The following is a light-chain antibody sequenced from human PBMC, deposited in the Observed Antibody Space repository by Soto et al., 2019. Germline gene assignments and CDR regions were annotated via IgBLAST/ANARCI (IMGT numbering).Light chain of an antibody. J-gene: IGKJ1*01. CDR2: GAS. CDR3: QKYGSSPRT. Sequence: DIVLTLSPATLSFSPAQVPSLSFTTGQSVSSYLAWYQQRPGQAPRLLIYGASSRATGISDRFTGSGSGTDFTLTITTLEPEDFAVYYCQKYGSSPRTFGLGTKVDIK. V-gene: IGKV3-20*01. CDR1: QSVSSY.